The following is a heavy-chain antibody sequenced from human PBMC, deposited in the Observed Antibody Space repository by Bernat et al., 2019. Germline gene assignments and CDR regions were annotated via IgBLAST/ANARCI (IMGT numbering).Heavy chain of an antibody. D-gene: IGHD5-12*01. CDR1: GFTFSSYA. V-gene: IGHV3-30*01. Sequence: QVQLVESGGGVVQPGRSLRLSCAASGFTFSSYAMHWVRQAPGKGLEWVAVISYDGSNKYYADSVKGRFTISRDNSKNTLYLQMNSLRPEDTAVYFCAREGLVATLVYWGQGTLVTVSS. J-gene: IGHJ4*02. CDR2: ISYDGSNK. CDR3: AREGLVATLVY.